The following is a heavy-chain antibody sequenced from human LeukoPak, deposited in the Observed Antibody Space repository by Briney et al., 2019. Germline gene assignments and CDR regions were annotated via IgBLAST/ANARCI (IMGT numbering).Heavy chain of an antibody. CDR2: IYWNDDK. CDR3: AHQGGYDILTAYYFDY. D-gene: IGHD3-9*01. CDR1: GFSLRTSGVG. J-gene: IGHJ4*02. V-gene: IGHV2-5*01. Sequence: SGPTLVKPTQTLTLTCTFSGFSLRTSGVGVGWIRQPPGKALEWLALIYWNDDKRYSPSLKSRLTITKDTSKNQVVLTMTNMDPVDTATYYCAHQGGYDILTAYYFDYWGQGTLVTVSS.